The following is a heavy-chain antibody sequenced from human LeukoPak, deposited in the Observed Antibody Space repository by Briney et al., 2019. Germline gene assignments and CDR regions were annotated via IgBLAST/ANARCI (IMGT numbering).Heavy chain of an antibody. V-gene: IGHV3-30*18. D-gene: IGHD7-27*01. CDR3: AKEVRLGIGYFDY. J-gene: IGHJ4*02. CDR2: MSYDGSNK. CDR1: GFTFSSYG. Sequence: GGSLRLSCAASGFTFSSYGMHWVRQAPGKGLEWVAVMSYDGSNKYYADSVKGRFTISRDNSKNTLYLQMNSLRAEDTAVYYCAKEVRLGIGYFDYWGQGTLVTVSS.